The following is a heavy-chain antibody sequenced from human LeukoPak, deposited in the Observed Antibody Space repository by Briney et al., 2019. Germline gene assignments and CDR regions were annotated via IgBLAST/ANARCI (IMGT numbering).Heavy chain of an antibody. CDR1: GFTVSSNY. Sequence: GGSLRLSCAASGFTVSSNYMSWVRQAPGKGLEWVAVTSYDGSNRYYSDSVKGRFTISRDNSKNMIYLQMNSLRADDTAVYYCARDRIGWLRLVDFWGQGTLVTVSS. D-gene: IGHD5-12*01. V-gene: IGHV3-30*03. CDR2: TSYDGSNR. J-gene: IGHJ4*02. CDR3: ARDRIGWLRLVDF.